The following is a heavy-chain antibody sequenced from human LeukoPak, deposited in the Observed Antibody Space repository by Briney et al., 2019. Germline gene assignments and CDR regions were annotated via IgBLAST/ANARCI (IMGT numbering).Heavy chain of an antibody. J-gene: IGHJ6*03. CDR3: ARAHYYDSSGYYPRYYYYYMDV. V-gene: IGHV4-59*11. CDR1: GGSISSHY. CDR2: IYYSGST. D-gene: IGHD3-22*01. Sequence: SETLSLTCTVSGGSISSHYWSWIRQPPGKGLEWIGYIYYSGSTNYNPCLKSRVTISVDTSKNQFSLKLSSVTAADTAVYYCARAHYYDSSGYYPRYYYYYMDVWGKGTTVTVSS.